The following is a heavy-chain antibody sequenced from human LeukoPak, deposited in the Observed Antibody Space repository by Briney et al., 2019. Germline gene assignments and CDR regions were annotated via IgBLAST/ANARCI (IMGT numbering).Heavy chain of an antibody. CDR3: ARANSSPVGYYFDY. D-gene: IGHD6-13*01. CDR1: GDSVSRDTAA. V-gene: IGHV6-1*01. J-gene: IGHJ4*02. CDR2: TYYRSKWYN. Sequence: SQTLSLTCDISGDSVSRDTAAWSWIRQSPSRGLEWLGRTYYRSKWYNDYAVSVKSRITINPDTSKNQFSLQLNSVTPEDTAVYYCARANSSPVGYYFDYWGQGTLVTVSS.